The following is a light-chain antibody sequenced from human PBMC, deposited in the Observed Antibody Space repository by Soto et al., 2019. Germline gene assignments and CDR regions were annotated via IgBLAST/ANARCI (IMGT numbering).Light chain of an antibody. J-gene: IGLJ2*01. Sequence: QSALTQPASVSGSPGQSITISCTGTSSDIGAYNYVSWYQQHPGKAPKLIIYDVSDRPSGVSNRFSGSKSGNTASLTISGLQAEDEADYYCGSYTRSNPMVFGGGTKLTVL. V-gene: IGLV2-14*01. CDR2: DVS. CDR1: SSDIGAYNY. CDR3: GSYTRSNPMV.